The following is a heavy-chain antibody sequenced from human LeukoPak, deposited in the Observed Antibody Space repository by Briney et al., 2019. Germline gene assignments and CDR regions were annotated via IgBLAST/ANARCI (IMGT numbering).Heavy chain of an antibody. CDR3: AKDKSPLWFGELLNFQH. Sequence: GGSLRLSSAASGFTFSSYAMSWVRQAPGKGLEWVSAISGSGGSTYYADSVKGRFTISRDNSKNTLYLQMNSLRAEDTAVYYCAKDKSPLWFGELLNFQHWGQGTLVTVSS. CDR2: ISGSGGST. CDR1: GFTFSSYA. J-gene: IGHJ1*01. D-gene: IGHD3-10*01. V-gene: IGHV3-23*01.